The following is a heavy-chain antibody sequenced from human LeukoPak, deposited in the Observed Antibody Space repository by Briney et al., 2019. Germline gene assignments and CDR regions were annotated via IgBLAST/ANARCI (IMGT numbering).Heavy chain of an antibody. CDR1: GFTFSSYG. J-gene: IGHJ4*02. V-gene: IGHV3-30*18. CDR3: AKEEKDSFDY. CDR2: ISYDGSNK. Sequence: GGPLRLSCAASGFTFSSYGMHWVRQAPGKGLEWVAVISYDGSNKYYADSVKGLFTISRDNSKNTLYLQMNSLRAEDTAAYYCAKEEKDSFDYWGQGTLVTVSS.